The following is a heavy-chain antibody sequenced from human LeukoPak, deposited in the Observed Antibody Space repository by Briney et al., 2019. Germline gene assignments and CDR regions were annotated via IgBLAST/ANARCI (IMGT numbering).Heavy chain of an antibody. Sequence: PGRSLRLSCAASGFTFSSYAMRWVRQAPGKGLEWVAVISYDGSNKYYADSVKGRFTISRDNSKNTLYLQMNSLRAEDTAVYYCARDYYYDSSGYYGVDYWGQGTLVTVSS. D-gene: IGHD3-22*01. J-gene: IGHJ4*02. CDR2: ISYDGSNK. V-gene: IGHV3-30-3*01. CDR1: GFTFSSYA. CDR3: ARDYYYDSSGYYGVDY.